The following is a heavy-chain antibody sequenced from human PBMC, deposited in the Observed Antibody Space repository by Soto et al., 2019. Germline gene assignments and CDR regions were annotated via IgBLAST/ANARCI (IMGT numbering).Heavy chain of an antibody. CDR2: IKSKTDGGTT. CDR3: TTPYDYIWGSYRYTPVN. D-gene: IGHD3-16*02. V-gene: IGHV3-15*01. CDR1: GFPFSSYA. J-gene: IGHJ4*02. Sequence: PAGSLTLSCAASGFPFSSYAMSWVLQAPGRGLEWVGRIKSKTDGGTTDYAAPVKGRFTISRDDSKNTLYLQMNSLKTEDTAVYYCTTPYDYIWGSYRYTPVNWGQGTLVTVSS.